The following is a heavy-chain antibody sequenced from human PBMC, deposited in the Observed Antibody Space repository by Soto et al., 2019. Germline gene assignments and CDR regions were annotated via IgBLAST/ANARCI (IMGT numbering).Heavy chain of an antibody. D-gene: IGHD2-2*02. V-gene: IGHV1-8*01. Sequence: ASVKVSCKASGYTFTSYDINWVRQATGQRLEKMGWMNPNSGNTGYAQKFQGRVTMTRNTSISTAYMELSSLRSEDTAVYYFVRERSGYCRSTSCYTHFDYWGRGTLVTVSS. CDR1: GYTFTSYD. CDR3: VRERSGYCRSTSCYTHFDY. J-gene: IGHJ4*01. CDR2: MNPNSGNT.